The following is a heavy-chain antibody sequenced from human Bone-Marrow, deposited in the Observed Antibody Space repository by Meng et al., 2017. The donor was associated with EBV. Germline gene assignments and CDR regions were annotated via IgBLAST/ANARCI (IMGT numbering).Heavy chain of an antibody. D-gene: IGHD3-10*01. CDR1: GFTFRNAW. CDR3: TTDEEGSRF. J-gene: IGHJ4*02. Sequence: DVQLVESGGGLVKPGGSLRLSCAASGFTFRNAWMNWVRQAPGKGLEWVGRIRSKTDDGPIDYAAPVKGRFSISRDDSKDTLHLQMNSLKTEDTAMYYCTTDEEGSRFWGQGTLVTVSS. CDR2: IRSKTDDGPI. V-gene: IGHV3-15*01.